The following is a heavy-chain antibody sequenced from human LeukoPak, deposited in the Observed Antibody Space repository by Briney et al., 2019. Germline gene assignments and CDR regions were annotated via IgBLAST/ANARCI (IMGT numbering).Heavy chain of an antibody. CDR2: ISSSGSTI. Sequence: GGSLRPSCAASGFTFSDYYMSWIRQAPGKGLEWVSYISSSGSTIYYADSVKGRFTISRDNAKNSLYLQMDSLRAEDTAVYYCARAEYCGSDCYYRGDQTAFDDWGQGTLVTVSS. CDR3: ARAEYCGSDCYYRGDQTAFDD. CDR1: GFTFSDYY. V-gene: IGHV3-11*01. J-gene: IGHJ4*02. D-gene: IGHD2-21*02.